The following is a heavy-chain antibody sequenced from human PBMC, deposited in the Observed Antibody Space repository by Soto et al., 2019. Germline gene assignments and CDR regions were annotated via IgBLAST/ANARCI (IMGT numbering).Heavy chain of an antibody. CDR1: GGPISSGGYY. J-gene: IGHJ6*03. CDR2: IHYSGRT. V-gene: IGHV4-31*03. Sequence: QVQLQESGPGLVKPSQTLSLTCTVSGGPISSGGYYWTWVRQPPGKGLAWIGYIHYSGRTFYNPSLAGRVIIALDTSENQFSLKLTSVTASDTAVYYCARFSPPGYYFMDVWGKGTSVTVAS. CDR3: ARFSPPGYYFMDV.